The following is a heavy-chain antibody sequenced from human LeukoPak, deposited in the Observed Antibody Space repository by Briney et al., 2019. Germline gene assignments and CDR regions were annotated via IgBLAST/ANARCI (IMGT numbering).Heavy chain of an antibody. Sequence: PGGSLRLSCAAFGFTLKLYTMNWVRQAPGKGLEWVSSISFSGDNRGDNTYYADSVRGRFSISRDNSQNTVFLQMSSLRVDDTAAYYCVGTFTVFGVVSTIEWGQGTLVTVSS. D-gene: IGHD3-3*01. V-gene: IGHV3-23*01. J-gene: IGHJ4*02. CDR1: GFTLKLYT. CDR3: VGTFTVFGVVSTIE. CDR2: ISFSGDNRGDNT.